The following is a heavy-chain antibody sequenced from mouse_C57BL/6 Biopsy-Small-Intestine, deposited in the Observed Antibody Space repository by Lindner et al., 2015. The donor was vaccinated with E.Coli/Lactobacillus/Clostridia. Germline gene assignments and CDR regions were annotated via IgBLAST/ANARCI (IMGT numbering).Heavy chain of an antibody. CDR2: ISSGGDYI. CDR1: GFTFSSYA. Sequence: VQLQESGGDSVKPGGSLKLSCAASGFTFSSYAMSWVRQTPERRLEWVAYISSGGDYIYYSDTVKDRFTISRDNARNTLYLQMSSLKSEDTAMYYCTRDPYNNYAMDYWGQGTSVTVSS. D-gene: IGHD1-3*01. V-gene: IGHV5-9-1*02. J-gene: IGHJ4*01. CDR3: TRDPYNNYAMDY.